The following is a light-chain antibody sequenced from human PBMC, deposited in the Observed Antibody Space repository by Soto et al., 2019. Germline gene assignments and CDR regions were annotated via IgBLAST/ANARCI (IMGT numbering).Light chain of an antibody. J-gene: IGLJ2*01. V-gene: IGLV2-14*01. Sequence: QSVLTQPASVSGSPGQSITISCTGTTTDVGGYNYVSWYQQPPGKAPKLIIYEVSNRPSGVSNRFSGSKSGNTASLTISGLQAEDEADYYCSSYTYSSIVVFGGGTKVTVL. CDR2: EVS. CDR3: SSYTYSSIVV. CDR1: TTDVGGYNY.